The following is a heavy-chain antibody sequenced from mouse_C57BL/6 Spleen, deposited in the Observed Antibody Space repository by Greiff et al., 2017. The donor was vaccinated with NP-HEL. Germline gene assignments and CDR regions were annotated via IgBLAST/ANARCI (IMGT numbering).Heavy chain of an antibody. Sequence: QVELQQPGAELVRPGTSVKLSCKASGYTFTSYWMHWVKQRPGQGLEWIGVIDPSDSYTNYNQKFKGKATLTVDTSSSTAYMQLSSLTSEDSAVYYCARGLVATGYFDYWGQGTTLTVSS. CDR1: GYTFTSYW. CDR3: ARGLVATGYFDY. J-gene: IGHJ2*01. V-gene: IGHV1-59*01. CDR2: IDPSDSYT. D-gene: IGHD1-1*01.